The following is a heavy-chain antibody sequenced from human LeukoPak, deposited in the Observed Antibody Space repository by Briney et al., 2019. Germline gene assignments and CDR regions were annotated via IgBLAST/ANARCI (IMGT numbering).Heavy chain of an antibody. V-gene: IGHV3-9*01. J-gene: IGHJ6*02. Sequence: GRSLRLSCVASGLRFGDYAMNWVRQAPGKGLEWVSSISWNSGTIGYGDSVKGRFTISRDNAKNSLYLQMNSLRAEDTALYYCAKGKGGYYYYGMDVWGQGTTVTVSS. CDR1: GLRFGDYA. CDR2: ISWNSGTI. CDR3: AKGKGGYYYYGMDV.